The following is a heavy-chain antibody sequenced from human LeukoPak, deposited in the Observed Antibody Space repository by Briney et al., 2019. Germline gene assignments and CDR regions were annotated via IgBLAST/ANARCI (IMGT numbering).Heavy chain of an antibody. CDR3: ARDPLWIGSSLFFDP. Sequence: ASVKVSCKASGYTFTSYGISLVRQAPGQGLEWMGWISAYNGNTNYAQKLQGRVTMTTDTSTSTAYMELRSLRSDGTAVYYCARDPLWIGSSLFFDPWGQGTLVTVSS. V-gene: IGHV1-18*01. CDR1: GYTFTSYG. D-gene: IGHD6-13*01. J-gene: IGHJ5*02. CDR2: ISAYNGNT.